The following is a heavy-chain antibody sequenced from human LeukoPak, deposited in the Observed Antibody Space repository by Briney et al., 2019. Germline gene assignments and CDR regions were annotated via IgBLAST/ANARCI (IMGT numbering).Heavy chain of an antibody. CDR3: ASSSSHYYYGMDV. Sequence: PSQTLSLTCAISGDSVTSNSTAWNCISQSPSMGLESLVRTYYRSKWYDDYAVSVKSRITINPDTSKNQFSLQLNSVTPEDTAVYYCASSSSHYYYGMDVWGKGTTVTVSS. J-gene: IGHJ6*04. D-gene: IGHD6-13*01. CDR2: TYYRSKWYD. CDR1: GDSVTSNSTA. V-gene: IGHV6-1*01.